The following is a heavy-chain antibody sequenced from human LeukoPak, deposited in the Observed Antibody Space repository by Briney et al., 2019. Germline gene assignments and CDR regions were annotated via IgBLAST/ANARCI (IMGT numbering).Heavy chain of an antibody. V-gene: IGHV3-48*03. CDR3: ARNKWVGDYGDEDAFDI. CDR2: ISSSGSTI. Sequence: GGSLRLSCAASGFTFSSYEMNWVRQAPGKGLEWVSYISSSGSTIYYADSVKGRFTISRDNAKDSLYLQMNSLRAEDTAVYYCARNKWVGDYGDEDAFDIWGQGTMVTVSS. D-gene: IGHD4-17*01. J-gene: IGHJ3*02. CDR1: GFTFSSYE.